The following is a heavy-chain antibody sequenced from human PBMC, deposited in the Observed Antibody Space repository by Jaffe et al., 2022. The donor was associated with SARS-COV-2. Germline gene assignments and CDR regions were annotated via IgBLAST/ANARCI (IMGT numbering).Heavy chain of an antibody. Sequence: QVQLVESGGGVVQPGRSLRLSCAASGFTFSSYAMHWVRQAPGKGLEWVALISFDGNNKYYADSVKGRFTISRDDSKNTLYLQMNSLRTEDTAVYYCARDIGDGDYFRHWGQGTLVTVSS. D-gene: IGHD4-17*01. J-gene: IGHJ4*02. CDR2: ISFDGNNK. CDR3: ARDIGDGDYFRH. CDR1: GFTFSSYA. V-gene: IGHV3-30-3*01.